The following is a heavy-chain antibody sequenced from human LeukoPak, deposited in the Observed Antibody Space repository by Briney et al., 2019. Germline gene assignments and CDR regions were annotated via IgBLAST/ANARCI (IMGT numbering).Heavy chain of an antibody. CDR1: GFTFSSDW. V-gene: IGHV3-7*01. CDR2: IKPDEGEK. D-gene: IGHD2-15*01. J-gene: IGHJ3*02. Sequence: GGSLRLSCAASGFTFSSDWMIWVRQAPGKGLEWVANIKPDEGEKYYVDSVKGRFTISRQNAKNSLFLQMNSLRAEDTAVYYCARHRSGGSQDDAFDIWGQGTMVTVSS. CDR3: ARHRSGGSQDDAFDI.